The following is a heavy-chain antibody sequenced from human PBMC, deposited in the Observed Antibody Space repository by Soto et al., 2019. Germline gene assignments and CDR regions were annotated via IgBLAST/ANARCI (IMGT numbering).Heavy chain of an antibody. J-gene: IGHJ4*02. D-gene: IGHD5-18*01. CDR3: VKERSGHSYADS. V-gene: IGHV3-23*01. CDR1: GFTFSNYA. Sequence: EVQLLESGGGLVQPGGSLRLSCAASGFTFSNYAMSWLRQPPGKGLEWVSAISGSGDGTYYADSVKGRFTISRDNSKNTLYLQMNSLRAEDSAVYYCVKERSGHSYADSWGQGTLVTVSS. CDR2: ISGSGDGT.